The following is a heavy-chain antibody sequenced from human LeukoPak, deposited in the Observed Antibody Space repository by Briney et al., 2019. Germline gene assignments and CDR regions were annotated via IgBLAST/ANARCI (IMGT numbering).Heavy chain of an antibody. CDR3: ARDHYPKHYDFWSGKRGLRYYYYGKDV. V-gene: IGHV1-69*04. J-gene: IGHJ6*02. CDR1: GGTFSSYA. Sequence: ASVKVSCKASGGTFSSYAISWVRQAPGQGLEWMGRIIPIFGIANYAQKFQGRVTITADKSTSTAYMELSSLRSEDTAVYYCARDHYPKHYDFWSGKRGLRYYYYGKDVWGQGTTVTVSS. CDR2: IIPIFGIA. D-gene: IGHD3-3*01.